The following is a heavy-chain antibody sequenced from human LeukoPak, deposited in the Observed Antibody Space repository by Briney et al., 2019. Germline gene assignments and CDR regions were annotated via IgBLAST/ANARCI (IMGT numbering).Heavy chain of an antibody. CDR1: GYTFTGYY. CDR2: INPNSGGT. V-gene: IGHV1-2*02. Sequence: ASVKVSCKASGYTFTGYYMHWVRQAPGQGLEWVGWINPNSGGTNYAQKFQGRVTMTRDTSISTAYMELSRLRSDDTAVYYCARARITIFGVVIIYNWFDPWGQGTLVTVSS. J-gene: IGHJ5*02. D-gene: IGHD3-3*01. CDR3: ARARITIFGVVIIYNWFDP.